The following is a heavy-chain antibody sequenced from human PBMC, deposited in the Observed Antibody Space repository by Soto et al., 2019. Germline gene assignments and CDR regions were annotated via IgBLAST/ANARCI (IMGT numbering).Heavy chain of an antibody. D-gene: IGHD7-27*01. CDR1: GYKVSTWHNFTSYW. V-gene: IGHV5-51*01. J-gene: IGHJ5*02. CDR3: ARHLGRQGWFDP. CDR2: IYPGDSDT. Sequence: GESLKISCMGSGYKVSTWHNFTSYWIAWVRQMPGGGLKWMGVIYPGDSDTRYSPSFQGQVTISADKSINTAYLQWSSLKASDTAMYYCARHLGRQGWFDPWGQGTLVTVSS.